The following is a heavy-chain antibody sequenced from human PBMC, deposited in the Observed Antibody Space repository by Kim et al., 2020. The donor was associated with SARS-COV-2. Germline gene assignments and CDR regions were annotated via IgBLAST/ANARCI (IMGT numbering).Heavy chain of an antibody. D-gene: IGHD5-12*01. J-gene: IGHJ4*02. CDR3: ARSSGYIVASDY. CDR2: IYHSGST. V-gene: IGHV4-30-2*01. CDR1: GGSISSGGYS. Sequence: SETLSLTCAVSGGSISSGGYSWSWIRQPPGKGLEWIGYIYHSGSTYYNPSLKSRVTISVDRSKNQFSLKLSSVTAADTAVYYCARSSGYIVASDYWGQGTLVTVSS.